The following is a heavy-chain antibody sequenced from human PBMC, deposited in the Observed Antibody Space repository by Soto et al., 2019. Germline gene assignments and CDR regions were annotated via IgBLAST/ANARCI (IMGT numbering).Heavy chain of an antibody. Sequence: GGSLRLSCAASGFTFSSYAMHWVRQAPGKGLEWVAVISYDGSNKYYADSVKGRFTISRDNSKNTLYLQMNSLRAEDTAVYYCARGYFEYSSSSPWFDAWGQGTLVTVSS. V-gene: IGHV3-30-3*01. D-gene: IGHD6-6*01. CDR3: ARGYFEYSSSSPWFDA. J-gene: IGHJ5*02. CDR1: GFTFSSYA. CDR2: ISYDGSNK.